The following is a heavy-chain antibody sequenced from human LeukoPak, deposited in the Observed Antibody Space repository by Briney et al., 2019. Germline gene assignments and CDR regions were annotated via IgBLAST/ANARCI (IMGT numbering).Heavy chain of an antibody. CDR3: ARHGARAGGYCSSTSCYTFDS. Sequence: SETLSLTCTVSGGSITGYHWSWIRQSPGTGLEWIGYIHSGGTTNQNPSLRSRVTMSLDTSKNQFSLRLSSVTAADTALYYCARHGARAGGYCSSTSCYTFDSWGQGTMVTVSS. V-gene: IGHV4-4*09. J-gene: IGHJ3*01. CDR1: GGSITGYH. CDR2: IHSGGTT. D-gene: IGHD2-2*02.